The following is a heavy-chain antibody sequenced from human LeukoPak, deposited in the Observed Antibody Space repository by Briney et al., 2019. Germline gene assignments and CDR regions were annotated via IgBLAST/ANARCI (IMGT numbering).Heavy chain of an antibody. Sequence: ASVKVSCKASGYTFTSYAISWVRQAPGQGLEWMGGIIPIFGTANYAQKFQGRVTITADESTSTAYMELSSLRSEDTAVYYCARCRWFGELDYWGQGTLVTVSS. D-gene: IGHD3-10*01. CDR1: GYTFTSYA. V-gene: IGHV1-69*13. CDR3: ARCRWFGELDY. CDR2: IIPIFGTA. J-gene: IGHJ4*02.